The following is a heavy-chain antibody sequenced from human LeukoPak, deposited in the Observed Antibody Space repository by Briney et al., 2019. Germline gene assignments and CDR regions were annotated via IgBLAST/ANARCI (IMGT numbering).Heavy chain of an antibody. CDR1: GFTFSDYY. D-gene: IGHD3-10*01. J-gene: IGHJ4*02. CDR2: ISSSGSTI. CDR3: ARDFGHHYGSGSYSGFDY. Sequence: PGGSLRLSCAASGFTFSDYYMSWIRQAPGKGLEWVSYISSSGSTIYYADSVKGRFTISRDNAKNSLYLQMKSLRAEDMAVYYCARDFGHHYGSGSYSGFDYWGQGTLVTVPP. V-gene: IGHV3-11*04.